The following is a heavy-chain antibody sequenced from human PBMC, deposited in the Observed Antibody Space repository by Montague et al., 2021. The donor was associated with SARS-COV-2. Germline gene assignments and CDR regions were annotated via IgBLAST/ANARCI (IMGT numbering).Heavy chain of an antibody. V-gene: IGHV3-30*04. CDR2: ISYEGSMK. CDR1: GFDFNGYA. J-gene: IGHJ4*02. Sequence: SLRLSCAASGFDFNGYALHWVRQAPGQGLEWVALISYEGSMKFYADSVKGRFTISRDSSKNTLYLDMNNLSSEDTAVYYCARPPSLHAFHLNGFYSLASWGRGTLVTVSS. D-gene: IGHD3-9*01. CDR3: ARPPSLHAFHLNGFYSLAS.